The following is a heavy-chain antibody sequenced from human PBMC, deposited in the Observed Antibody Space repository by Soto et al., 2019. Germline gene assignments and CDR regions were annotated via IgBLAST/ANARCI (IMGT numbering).Heavy chain of an antibody. V-gene: IGHV3-33*01. CDR3: AREVSYDFWSGYYTGYYYYGMDV. Sequence: QVQLVESGGGVVQPGRSLRLSCAASGFTFSSYGVHWVRQAPGKGLEWVAVIWYDGSNKYYADSVKGRFNISSDNSKNTLYLQMNSLRAEDTAVYYCAREVSYDFWSGYYTGYYYYGMDVWGQGTTVTVSS. CDR1: GFTFSSYG. D-gene: IGHD3-3*01. CDR2: IWYDGSNK. J-gene: IGHJ6*02.